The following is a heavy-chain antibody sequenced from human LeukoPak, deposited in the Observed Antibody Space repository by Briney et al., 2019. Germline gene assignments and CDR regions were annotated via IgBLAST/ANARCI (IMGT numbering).Heavy chain of an antibody. Sequence: GGSLRLSCAASGFTFSSYWMSWVRQAPGKGLEWVANIKQYGSEKYYVDSVKGRFTISRDNAKNSLYLQMNSLRAEDTAVYYCARKGSGVLLWFGELLLGAFDIWGQGTMVTVSS. D-gene: IGHD3-10*01. CDR1: GFTFSSYW. CDR2: IKQYGSEK. J-gene: IGHJ3*02. CDR3: ARKGSGVLLWFGELLLGAFDI. V-gene: IGHV3-7*01.